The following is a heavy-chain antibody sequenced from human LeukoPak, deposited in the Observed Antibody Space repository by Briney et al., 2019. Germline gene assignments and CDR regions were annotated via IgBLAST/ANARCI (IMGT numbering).Heavy chain of an antibody. CDR3: ARDRRRMVLAAIVGWVDP. D-gene: IGHD2-15*01. Sequence: ASVKVSCKASGYTFTCYYMHWVRHAPGQGLEWMGWINPNSGGTNYAQKLQGRVTMTRDTSISTAYMELSRLRSDDTAVYYCARDRRRMVLAAIVGWVDPWGQGTLVTVSS. V-gene: IGHV1-2*02. CDR2: INPNSGGT. CDR1: GYTFTCYY. J-gene: IGHJ5*02.